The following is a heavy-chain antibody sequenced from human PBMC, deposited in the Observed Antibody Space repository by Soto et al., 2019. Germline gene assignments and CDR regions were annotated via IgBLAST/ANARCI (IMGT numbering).Heavy chain of an antibody. J-gene: IGHJ6*02. CDR3: ARLTDGYSGYARGYYYYGMDV. D-gene: IGHD5-12*01. Sequence: PGESLKISCKGSGYSFTSYWIGWVRQMPGKGLEWMGIIYPGDSDTRYSPSFQGQVTISADKSTSTAYLQWSSLKASDTAMYYCARLTDGYSGYARGYYYYGMDVWGQGTTVTVSS. CDR2: IYPGDSDT. CDR1: GYSFTSYW. V-gene: IGHV5-51*01.